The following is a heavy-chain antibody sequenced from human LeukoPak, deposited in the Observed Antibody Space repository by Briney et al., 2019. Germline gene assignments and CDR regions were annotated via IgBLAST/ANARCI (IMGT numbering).Heavy chain of an antibody. CDR3: ARAPKITMVRGVMPVVDY. D-gene: IGHD3-10*01. V-gene: IGHV3-7*01. J-gene: IGHJ4*02. CDR1: GFTFSSYW. Sequence: GGSLRLSCAASGFTFSSYWMSWVRQAPGKGLEWVANIKQDGSEKYYVDSVKGRFTISRDNAKNSLYLQMNSLRAEDTAVYYCARAPKITMVRGVMPVVDYWGQGTPVTVSS. CDR2: IKQDGSEK.